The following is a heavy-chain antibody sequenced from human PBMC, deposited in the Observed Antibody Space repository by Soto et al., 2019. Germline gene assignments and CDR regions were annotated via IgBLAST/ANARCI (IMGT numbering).Heavy chain of an antibody. CDR2: IWYRGRDI. V-gene: IGHV3-33*01. CDR1: GFTFSDYV. Sequence: GGSLRLSCAASGFTFSDYVMHWVRQAPGKGLEWVAAIWYRGRDIFYADSVKGRFTISRDNSKNTLYLQLNSLRAEDTAVYYCARDQGGQSGNFIFDNWGQGTLVTVSS. D-gene: IGHD1-26*01. J-gene: IGHJ4*02. CDR3: ARDQGGQSGNFIFDN.